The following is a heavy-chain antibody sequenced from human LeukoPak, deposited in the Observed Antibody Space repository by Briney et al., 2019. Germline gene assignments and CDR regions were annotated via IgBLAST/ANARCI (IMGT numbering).Heavy chain of an antibody. Sequence: ASVQVSCKASGSSFTNYAMNWVRQAPGHGLEWMGWINTKTGNPTYAQGSTGRFVFSLDTSVSTAFLQISSLKAEDTAVYYCASGWGSYGYLPFDYWGQGTLVTVSS. J-gene: IGHJ4*02. CDR3: ASGWGSYGYLPFDY. CDR1: GSSFTNYA. V-gene: IGHV7-4-1*02. CDR2: INTKTGNP. D-gene: IGHD3-16*01.